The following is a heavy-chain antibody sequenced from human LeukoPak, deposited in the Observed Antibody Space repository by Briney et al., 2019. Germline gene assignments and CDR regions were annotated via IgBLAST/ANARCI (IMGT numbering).Heavy chain of an antibody. CDR1: GDSVSSNSAA. CDR2: TYYRSKWYN. J-gene: IGHJ2*01. V-gene: IGHV6-1*01. CDR3: ARINCSSTSCRKNWYFDL. Sequence: SQTLSLTCAISGDSVSSNSAAWNWIRQSPSRGLEWLGRTYYRSKWYNDYAVSVKSRITINPDTSKNQFSLQLNSVTPEDTAVYYCARINCSSTSCRKNWYFDLWGRGTLVTVSS. D-gene: IGHD2-2*01.